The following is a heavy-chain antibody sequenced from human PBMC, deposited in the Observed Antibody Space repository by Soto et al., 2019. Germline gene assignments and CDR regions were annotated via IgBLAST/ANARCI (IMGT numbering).Heavy chain of an antibody. J-gene: IGHJ4*02. CDR1: GFTFSSYG. D-gene: IGHD6-19*01. CDR2: ISYDGSNK. Sequence: QVQLVESGGGVVQPGRSLRLSCAASGFTFSSYGMHWVRQAPGKGLEWVAVISYDGSNKYYADSVKGRFTISRDNSKNTLYLQMNSLRAEDTAVYYCAKDLEVRAVAGFDYWGQGTLVTVSS. V-gene: IGHV3-30*18. CDR3: AKDLEVRAVAGFDY.